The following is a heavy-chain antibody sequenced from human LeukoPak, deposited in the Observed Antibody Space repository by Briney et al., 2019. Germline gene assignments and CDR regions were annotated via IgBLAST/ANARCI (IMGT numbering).Heavy chain of an antibody. CDR2: INPNSGGT. D-gene: IGHD3-10*01. V-gene: IGHV1-2*06. CDR1: GYTFTVYY. CDR3: ARARFGEAANWFDP. Sequence: ASVKVSCKASGYTFTVYYMHWVRQAPGQGLEWMGRINPNSGGTNYAQKFQGRVTMTRDTSISTAYMELSRLRSDDTAVYYCARARFGEAANWFDPWGQGTLVTVSS. J-gene: IGHJ5*02.